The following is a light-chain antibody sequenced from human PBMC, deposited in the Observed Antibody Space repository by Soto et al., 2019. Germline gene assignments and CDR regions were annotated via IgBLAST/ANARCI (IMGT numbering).Light chain of an antibody. CDR1: SXXVGGYNY. CDR3: SSYTSSNTVI. Sequence: QSALTQPASVSGSPGQSITIXCTGXSXXVGGYNYISWYQQHPGKAPKFIIYDVRNRPSGVSNRFSGSRSGNTASLTISGLQAEDEADYYCSSYTSSNTVIFGGGTKVTVL. V-gene: IGLV2-14*03. CDR2: DVR. J-gene: IGLJ2*01.